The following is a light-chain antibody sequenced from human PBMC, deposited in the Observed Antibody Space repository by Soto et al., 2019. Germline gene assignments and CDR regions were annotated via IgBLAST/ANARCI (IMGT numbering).Light chain of an antibody. J-gene: IGKJ1*01. Sequence: DLQMTQSPSSLSASVGDRVTITCRASQSISSYLNWYQQKPGKAPKLLIYKASNLQTGVPSRFSGSGSGTEFTLTISSLQPDDFATYYCQHYNSYSEAFGQGTKVDIK. CDR2: KAS. V-gene: IGKV1-5*03. CDR1: QSISSY. CDR3: QHYNSYSEA.